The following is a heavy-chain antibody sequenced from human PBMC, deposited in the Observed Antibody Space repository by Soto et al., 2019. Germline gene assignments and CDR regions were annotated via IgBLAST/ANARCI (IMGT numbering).Heavy chain of an antibody. D-gene: IGHD3-22*01. Sequence: QVQLVQSGAEVKKPGASVTVSCTASGYMFTSYDIGWVRQATGQGLEWMGWMNPNSGNTGYAQNFQGRVTMTSHTAMGTAYMELSSLRSDDTAVYYCARIPSYDTSGPLDYSYGMDVWGQGTTVTVSS. CDR3: ARIPSYDTSGPLDYSYGMDV. V-gene: IGHV1-8*01. CDR1: GYMFTSYD. CDR2: MNPNSGNT. J-gene: IGHJ6*02.